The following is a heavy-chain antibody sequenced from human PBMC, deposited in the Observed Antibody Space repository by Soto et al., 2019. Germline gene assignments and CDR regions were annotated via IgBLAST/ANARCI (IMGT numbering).Heavy chain of an antibody. D-gene: IGHD6-25*01. CDR3: ATEPRRPRYYYYMDV. V-gene: IGHV1-24*01. CDR2: FDPEDGET. Sequence: ASVKVSCKVSGYTLTELSMHWVRQAPGKGLEWMGGFDPEDGETIYAQKFQGRVTMTEDTSTDTAYMELSSLRSEEPAVYYCATEPRRPRYYYYMDVWGKGTTVTVSS. J-gene: IGHJ6*03. CDR1: GYTLTELS.